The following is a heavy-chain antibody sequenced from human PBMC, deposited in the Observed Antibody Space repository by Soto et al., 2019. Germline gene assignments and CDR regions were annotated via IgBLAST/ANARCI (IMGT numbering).Heavy chain of an antibody. Sequence: QVQLQESGPGLVKPSQTLSLTCTVSGGSISSGGYYWSWIRQHPGKGLEWIGYISYSGSTYYNPSPTSRVTISVDTSKNQFSLKLSSVTAADTAVYYCARDRFKAGLDGMDVWGQGTTVTVSS. CDR3: ARDRFKAGLDGMDV. CDR2: ISYSGST. D-gene: IGHD6-19*01. J-gene: IGHJ6*02. V-gene: IGHV4-31*03. CDR1: GGSISSGGYY.